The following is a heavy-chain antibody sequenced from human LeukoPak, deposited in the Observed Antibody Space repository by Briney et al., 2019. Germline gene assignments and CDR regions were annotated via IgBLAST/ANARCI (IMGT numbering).Heavy chain of an antibody. J-gene: IGHJ6*02. CDR1: GYTFTSYG. Sequence: ASVKVSCKASGYTFTSYGISWVRQAPGQGLEWMGWISAYNGNTNYAQKLQGRVTMTTDTSTSTAYMELRSLRSDDTAVYYCAKEKMSLPAGAYYYYYGMDVWGQGTTVTVSS. CDR2: ISAYNGNT. V-gene: IGHV1-18*01. CDR3: AKEKMSLPAGAYYYYYGMDV. D-gene: IGHD2-15*01.